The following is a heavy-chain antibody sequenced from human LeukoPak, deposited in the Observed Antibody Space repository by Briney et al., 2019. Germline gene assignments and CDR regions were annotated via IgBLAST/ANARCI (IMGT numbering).Heavy chain of an antibody. V-gene: IGHV4-4*07. CDR3: ARVGRHGDPEIHFDY. J-gene: IGHJ4*02. Sequence: PSETLSLTCTVSGGSISSYYWSWIRQPAGKGLEWIGRIYTSGSTNYNPSLTSRVTMSVDTSKNQFSLKLSSVTAADTAVYYCARVGRHGDPEIHFDYWAREPWSPSPQ. D-gene: IGHD4-17*01. CDR2: IYTSGST. CDR1: GGSISSYY.